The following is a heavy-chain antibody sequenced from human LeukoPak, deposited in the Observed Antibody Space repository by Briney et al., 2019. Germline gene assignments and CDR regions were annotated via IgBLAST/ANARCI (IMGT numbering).Heavy chain of an antibody. D-gene: IGHD6-13*01. CDR1: GGSISSSSYY. Sequence: SETLSLTCTVSGGSISSSSYYWGWIRQPPGKGLEWIGSIYYSGSTYYNPSLKSRVTISVDTSKNQFSLKLSSVTAADTAVYYCARDSQQLAGAFDYWGQGTLVTVSS. CDR2: IYYSGST. CDR3: ARDSQQLAGAFDY. V-gene: IGHV4-39*02. J-gene: IGHJ4*02.